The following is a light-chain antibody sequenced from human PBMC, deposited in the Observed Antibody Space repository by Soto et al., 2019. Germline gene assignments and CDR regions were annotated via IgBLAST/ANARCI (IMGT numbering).Light chain of an antibody. J-gene: IGLJ2*01. CDR1: SSNIGSNY. V-gene: IGLV1-47*01. CDR3: ATWDDRLSGPV. CDR2: KDN. Sequence: QSVLTQPPSASGTPGQRVTISCSGTSSNIGSNYVRWYQQVPGTAPKLLIYKDNQRPSGVPDRFYGSKSGTSASLAISGLRSEDEADYYCATWDDRLSGPVFGGGTKVTVL.